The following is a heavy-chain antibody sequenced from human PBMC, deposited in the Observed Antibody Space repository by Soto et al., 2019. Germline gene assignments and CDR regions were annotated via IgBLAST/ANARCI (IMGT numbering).Heavy chain of an antibody. D-gene: IGHD1-1*01. Sequence: EVQLLESGGGLVQPGGSLRLSCAASGFTFSSYAMSWVRQAPGKGLEWVSVIRSSGDRTYYADSVKGRFTISRDNSKNTLYMQMTILRAEDTAVYYCAKQQGPGTPYYYAMDVWGQGTTVTVSS. CDR3: AKQQGPGTPYYYAMDV. J-gene: IGHJ6*02. V-gene: IGHV3-23*01. CDR2: IRSSGDRT. CDR1: GFTFSSYA.